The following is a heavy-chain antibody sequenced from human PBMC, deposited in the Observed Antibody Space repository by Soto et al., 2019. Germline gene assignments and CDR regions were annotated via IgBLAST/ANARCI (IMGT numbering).Heavy chain of an antibody. D-gene: IGHD3-10*01. CDR3: ARETTIIRGGFDP. CDR1: GDSISSYY. J-gene: IGHJ5*02. V-gene: IGHV4-59*01. Sequence: SETLSLTCTVSGDSISSYYWSWIRQPPGKGLEWIGYIYYSGSTNYNPSLKSRVTISVDTSKNQFSLKLSSVTAADTAVYYCARETTIIRGGFDPWGQGTLVTVSS. CDR2: IYYSGST.